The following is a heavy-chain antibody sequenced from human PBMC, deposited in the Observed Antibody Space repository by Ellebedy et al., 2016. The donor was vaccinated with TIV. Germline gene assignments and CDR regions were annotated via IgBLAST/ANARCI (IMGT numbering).Heavy chain of an antibody. J-gene: IGHJ4*02. Sequence: SETLSLTXAVSGGSFSGYDWRWIRQPPGKGLEWIGEINHSGSTNYNSSLKSRVTISVDTSKSQFSLKLRSVTAADTAVYYCASSAVAGRRLLPLDYWGQGTLVTVSS. CDR2: INHSGST. V-gene: IGHV4-34*01. D-gene: IGHD6-19*01. CDR1: GGSFSGYD. CDR3: ASSAVAGRRLLPLDY.